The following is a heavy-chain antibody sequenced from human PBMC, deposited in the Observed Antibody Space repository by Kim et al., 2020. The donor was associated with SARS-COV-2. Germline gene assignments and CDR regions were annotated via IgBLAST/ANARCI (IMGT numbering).Heavy chain of an antibody. CDR1: GGTFSSYA. Sequence: SVKVSCKASGGTFSSYAISWVRQAPGQGLEWMGGIIPIFGTANYAQNFQGRVTITADESTSTAYMELSSLRSEDTAVYYCARPVWDILDYGRDVWGQGDTFTVSS. J-gene: IGHJ6*02. V-gene: IGHV1-69*13. CDR2: IIPIFGTA. CDR3: ARPVWDILDYGRDV. D-gene: IGHD1-26*01.